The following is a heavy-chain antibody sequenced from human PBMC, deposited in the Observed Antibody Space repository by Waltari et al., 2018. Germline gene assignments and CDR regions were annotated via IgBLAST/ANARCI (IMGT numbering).Heavy chain of an antibody. V-gene: IGHV3-9*03. J-gene: IGHJ6*02. CDR3: AKSRGSSLYGALWGMDV. Sequence: EVQLVESGGGLVQPGRSLRLSCAASGFTFDDYAMHWVRQAPGKGLEWVSGISWNSGSIGYADSVKGRFTISRDNAKNALYLQMNSLRAEDMALYYCAKSRGSSLYGALWGMDVWGQGTTVTVSS. CDR2: ISWNSGSI. CDR1: GFTFDDYA. D-gene: IGHD6-13*01.